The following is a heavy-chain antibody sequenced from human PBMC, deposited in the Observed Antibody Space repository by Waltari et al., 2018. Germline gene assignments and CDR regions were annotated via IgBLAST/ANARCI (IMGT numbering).Heavy chain of an antibody. CDR2: INTNTGKP. D-gene: IGHD2-15*01. J-gene: IGHJ5*02. V-gene: IGHV7-4-1*02. CDR3: ARGDIVIVPAADNWFDP. CDR1: GYTFINYG. Sequence: QVQLVQSGSEMKKPGASVKVSCTASGYTFINYGVNWVRQAPGQGLEWMGWINTNTGKPTYAQGFTGRFVFSSDTSVNTAYLQISNLKTEDTAVYYCARGDIVIVPAADNWFDPWGQGTLVTVSS.